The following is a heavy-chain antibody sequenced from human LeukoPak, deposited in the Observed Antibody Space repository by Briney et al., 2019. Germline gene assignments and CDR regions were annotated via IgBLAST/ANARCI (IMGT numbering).Heavy chain of an antibody. D-gene: IGHD3-9*01. CDR1: GYTLTSYA. J-gene: IGHJ3*02. CDR2: INAGNGNT. Sequence: ASVKVSCKASGYTLTSYAMHWVRQAPGQRLEWMGWINAGNGNTKYSQKFQGRVTITRDTSASTAYMELSSLRSEDTAVYYCARDDLDWAFDIWGQGTMVTVSS. CDR3: ARDDLDWAFDI. V-gene: IGHV1-3*01.